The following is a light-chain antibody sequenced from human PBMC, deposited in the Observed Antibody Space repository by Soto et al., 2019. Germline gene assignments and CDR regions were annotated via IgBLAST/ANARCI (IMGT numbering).Light chain of an antibody. CDR2: WAS. V-gene: IGKV4-1*01. J-gene: IGKJ4*01. CDR3: QQYYSLPLT. Sequence: DIVLTQSPDSLAVSLGERATINCKSSQSVLNNANNKNYLVWYQQKPGQPPKVLIYWASTRESGVPDRCSGSGYGTDFTITISSRPAEDVAVYYCQQYYSLPLTFGGGTKVEIK. CDR1: QSVLNNANNKNY.